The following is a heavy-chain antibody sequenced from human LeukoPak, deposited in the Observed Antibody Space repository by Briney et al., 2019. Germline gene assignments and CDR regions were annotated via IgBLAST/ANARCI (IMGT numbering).Heavy chain of an antibody. D-gene: IGHD6-6*01. CDR3: ARHYVYSSSSTSWDYYYGMDV. Sequence: SETLSLTCTVSGGSISSSSYYWGWIRQPPGKGLEWIGSIYYSGGTYYNPSLKSRVTISVDTSKNQFSLKPSSVTAADTAVYYCARHYVYSSSSTSWDYYYGMDVWGQGTTVTVSS. CDR2: IYYSGGT. CDR1: GGSISSSSYY. J-gene: IGHJ6*02. V-gene: IGHV4-39*01.